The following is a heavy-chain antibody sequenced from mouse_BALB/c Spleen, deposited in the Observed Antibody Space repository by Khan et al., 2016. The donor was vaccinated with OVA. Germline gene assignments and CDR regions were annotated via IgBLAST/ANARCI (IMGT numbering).Heavy chain of an antibody. V-gene: IGHV3-2*02. D-gene: IGHD1-1*01. J-gene: IGHJ2*01. CDR1: GYSITTDYA. CDR2: ISYSGNT. CDR3: ARVYGGDFDY. Sequence: EVQLQESGPGLVKPSQSLSLTCTVTGYSITTDYAWNWIRLFPGNKLEWMGYISYSGNTKYNPSLKSRISITRDTSKNQFFLQLKSVTTEDTARYYCARVYGGDFDYWGQGTTLTVSS.